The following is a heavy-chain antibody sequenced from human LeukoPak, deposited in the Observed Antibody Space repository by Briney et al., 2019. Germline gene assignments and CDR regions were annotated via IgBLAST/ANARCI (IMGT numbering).Heavy chain of an antibody. CDR2: TSYNGNT. CDR3: ARHSGSGWQALGY. V-gene: IGHV1-18*04. Sequence: GASVKVSCKASGYTFSNYGISWVRQAPGLGLEWMGWTSYNGNTNYAQKFQDRVTMTTDTSTTTAYMELRNLESDDTAVYYCARHSGSGWQALGYWGQGTLVTVSS. J-gene: IGHJ4*02. CDR1: GYTFSNYG. D-gene: IGHD6-19*01.